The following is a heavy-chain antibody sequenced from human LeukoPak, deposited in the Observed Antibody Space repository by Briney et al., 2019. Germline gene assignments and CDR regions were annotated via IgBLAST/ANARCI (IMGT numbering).Heavy chain of an antibody. Sequence: SETLSLTCTVSGGSISSYYWSWIRQPPGKGLEWIGYIYYSGSTNYNPSLKSRVTISVDTSKNQFSQKLSSVTAADTAVYYCARLFGYNDAFVIWGQGTMVTVSS. V-gene: IGHV4-59*08. CDR2: IYYSGST. D-gene: IGHD5-18*01. CDR3: ARLFGYNDAFVI. CDR1: GGSISSYY. J-gene: IGHJ3*02.